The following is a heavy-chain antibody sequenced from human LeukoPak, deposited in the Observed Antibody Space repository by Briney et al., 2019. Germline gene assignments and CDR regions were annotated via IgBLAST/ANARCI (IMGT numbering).Heavy chain of an antibody. Sequence: GASVKVSCKSSGGTFSSYAISWVRQAPGQGLELMGRIIPRLGIANYAQKFQARVTITADKSTSTAYMELSSLRSEDTAVYYCASGSSNYYYYGMDVWGQGTTVTVSS. CDR2: IIPRLGIA. CDR3: ASGSSNYYYYGMDV. J-gene: IGHJ6*02. CDR1: GGTFSSYA. D-gene: IGHD1-26*01. V-gene: IGHV1-69*04.